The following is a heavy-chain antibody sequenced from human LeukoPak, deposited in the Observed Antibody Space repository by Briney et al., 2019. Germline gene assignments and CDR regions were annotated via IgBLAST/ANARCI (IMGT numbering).Heavy chain of an antibody. D-gene: IGHD2-15*01. Sequence: GGSLRLSCAASGFTFSSYDMHWVRQATGKGPEWVSTIGTTGDTSYPGSVKGRFTISRENAKNSLYLQMNSLGDWDTAVYYCAREDPRGSGFDYWAREPWSPSPQ. CDR3: AREDPRGSGFDY. V-gene: IGHV3-13*04. CDR1: GFTFSSYD. J-gene: IGHJ4*02. CDR2: IGTTGDT.